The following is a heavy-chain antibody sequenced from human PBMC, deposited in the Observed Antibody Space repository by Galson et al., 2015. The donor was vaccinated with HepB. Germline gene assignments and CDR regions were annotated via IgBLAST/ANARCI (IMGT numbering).Heavy chain of an antibody. V-gene: IGHV3-23*01. D-gene: IGHD1-26*01. CDR3: VKDSGSRGGAYDI. CDR2: ISAGGSST. Sequence: SLRLSCAASGFAFRQYIMSWVRQAPGKGLEWVSGISAGGSSTSYADSVKGRFAISRDDSTNTLYLQVNSLRAEDTAVYYCVKDSGSRGGAYDIWGQGTMVTVSS. J-gene: IGHJ3*02. CDR1: GFAFRQYI.